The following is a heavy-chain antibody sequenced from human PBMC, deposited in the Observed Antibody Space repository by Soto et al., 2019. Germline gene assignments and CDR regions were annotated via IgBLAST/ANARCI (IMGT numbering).Heavy chain of an antibody. CDR3: ARDRGLTVSLFETD. Sequence: GASVKVSCKASGYTFTSYGISWVRQAPGQGLEWMGWISAYNGNTNYAQKLQGRVTMTTDTSTSTAYMELRSLRSDDTAVYYCARDRGLTVSLFETDWGQGTLVTVSS. D-gene: IGHD2-21*01. V-gene: IGHV1-18*01. CDR1: GYTFTSYG. J-gene: IGHJ4*02. CDR2: ISAYNGNT.